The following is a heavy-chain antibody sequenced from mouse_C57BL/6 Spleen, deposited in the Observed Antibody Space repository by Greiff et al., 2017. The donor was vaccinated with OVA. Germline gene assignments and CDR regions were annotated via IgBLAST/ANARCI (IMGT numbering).Heavy chain of an antibody. V-gene: IGHV3-6*01. CDR3: ARGDGNLGYFDV. Sequence: EVQLQESGPGLVKPSQSLSLTCSVTGYSITSGYYWNWIRQFPGNKLEWMGYISYDGSNNYNPSLKNRISITRDTSKNQFFLKLNSVTTEDTATYYCARGDGNLGYFDVWGTGTTVTVSS. CDR2: ISYDGSN. CDR1: GYSITSGYY. J-gene: IGHJ1*03. D-gene: IGHD2-1*01.